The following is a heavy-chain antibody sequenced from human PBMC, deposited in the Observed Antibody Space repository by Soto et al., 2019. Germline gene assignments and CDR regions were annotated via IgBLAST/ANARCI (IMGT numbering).Heavy chain of an antibody. CDR2: VSVYNDDT. Sequence: ASVKVSCKASGYTFSSFGINWVRQAPGQGLEWVGWVSVYNDDTKYAQNFQGRVSLTTDTSTSTTYMEVGSLRSDDTAVYYCARTCRSGGSCYHEYWGEGTLVT. CDR3: ARTCRSGGSCYHEY. V-gene: IGHV1-18*01. CDR1: GYTFSSFG. J-gene: IGHJ4*02. D-gene: IGHD2-15*01.